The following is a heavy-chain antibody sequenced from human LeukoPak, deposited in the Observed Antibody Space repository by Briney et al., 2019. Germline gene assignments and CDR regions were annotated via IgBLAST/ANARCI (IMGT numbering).Heavy chain of an antibody. CDR3: ARGGSVNSIGKLVVPAAQSKKYCSGGSCYSLIFDY. V-gene: IGHV4-31*03. Sequence: SETLSLTCTVSGGSISDGGFYWSWIRQHPEKGLEWIGYIYYSGSTYYNPTLESRVTMSVDTSMKQFSLKLKSVTAADTAVYYCARGGSVNSIGKLVVPAAQSKKYCSGGSCYSLIFDYWGRGTLVTVSS. J-gene: IGHJ4*02. CDR2: IYYSGST. CDR1: GGSISDGGFY. D-gene: IGHD2-15*01.